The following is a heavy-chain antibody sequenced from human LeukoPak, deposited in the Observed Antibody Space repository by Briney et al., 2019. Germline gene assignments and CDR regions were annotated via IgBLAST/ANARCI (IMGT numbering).Heavy chain of an antibody. Sequence: GGSLRLSCAASGFTFSTYWMYWFRQAPGKGLVWVSRIKSDGSSKSYADCVKGRFTISRDNAKNTLYLQMISLRAEDTPVYYCVRDMNSAGMRSYYYYYGMDVWGQGTTVTVSS. CDR3: VRDMNSAGMRSYYYYYGMDV. D-gene: IGHD6-19*01. CDR2: IKSDGSSK. V-gene: IGHV3-74*01. J-gene: IGHJ6*02. CDR1: GFTFSTYW.